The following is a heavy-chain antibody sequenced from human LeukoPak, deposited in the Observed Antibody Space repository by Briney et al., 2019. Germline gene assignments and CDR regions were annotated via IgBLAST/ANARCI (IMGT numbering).Heavy chain of an antibody. J-gene: IGHJ4*02. CDR3: ATGEATEAFDY. CDR1: GGSISSYY. D-gene: IGHD5-12*01. Sequence: KPSETLSLTCTVSGGSISSYYWSWIRQPPGKGLEWIGYIHYSGSTKYNPSLKSRVTISVDTSKNQFSLKLRSVTAADTAVYYCATGEATEAFDYWGQGTLVTVSS. CDR2: IHYSGST. V-gene: IGHV4-59*01.